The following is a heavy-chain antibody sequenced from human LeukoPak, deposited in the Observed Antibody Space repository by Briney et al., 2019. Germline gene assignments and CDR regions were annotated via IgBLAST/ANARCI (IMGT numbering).Heavy chain of an antibody. J-gene: IGHJ4*02. D-gene: IGHD6-13*01. CDR2: IYPGDSGT. CDR3: ASTMGGVYERIDY. CDR1: NYSFTNYW. V-gene: IGHV5-51*01. Sequence: GESLKISCKGPNYSFTNYWIAWVRQMPGKGLEWMGVIYPGDSGTAYSPSFQGQVTISVDKSIKTAYLQWSSLQASDTAMYYCASTMGGVYERIDYWGQGTLVTVFS.